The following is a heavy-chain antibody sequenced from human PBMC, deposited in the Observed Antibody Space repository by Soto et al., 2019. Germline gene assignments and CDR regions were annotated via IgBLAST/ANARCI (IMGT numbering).Heavy chain of an antibody. D-gene: IGHD3-22*01. CDR3: ARIGQIAGLGH. CDR1: GFTFSSYW. V-gene: IGHV3-74*01. Sequence: EVQLVESGGGLVQPGGSQRLSCAASGFTFSSYWMHWVRQAPGKGLVWVSRINRDGRSASYVDSVKGRFTVSRDNAKNTLYLQMNSLRAEDTAVYYCARIGQIAGLGHWGQGALVTVSS. CDR2: INRDGRSA. J-gene: IGHJ4*02.